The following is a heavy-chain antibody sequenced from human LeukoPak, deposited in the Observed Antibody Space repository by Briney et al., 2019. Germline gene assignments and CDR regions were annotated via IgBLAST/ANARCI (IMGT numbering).Heavy chain of an antibody. J-gene: IGHJ4*02. V-gene: IGHV4-31*03. CDR1: GGSISSGGYY. CDR2: IYYSGST. Sequence: SSETLSLTCTVSGGSISSGGYYWSWIRQHPGKGLEWIGYIYYSGSTYYNPSLKSRVTISVDTSKNQFSLKLSSVTAADTAVYYCARGIAVAAYYFDYWGQGTLVTVSS. D-gene: IGHD6-19*01. CDR3: ARGIAVAAYYFDY.